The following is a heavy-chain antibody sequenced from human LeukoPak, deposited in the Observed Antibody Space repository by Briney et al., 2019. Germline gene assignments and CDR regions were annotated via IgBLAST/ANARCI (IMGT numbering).Heavy chain of an antibody. J-gene: IGHJ5*02. CDR1: GDSISGGGFY. CDR3: ARKPRGLPGAIFNWFDP. D-gene: IGHD2-2*02. CDR2: IYYSGST. Sequence: SETLSLTCTVSGDSISGGGFYWGWIRQPPGKGLEWIGSIYYSGSTYYNPSLKSRVTISVDTSKNQFSLKLSSVTAADTAVYYCARKPRGLPGAIFNWFDPWGQGTLVTVSS. V-gene: IGHV4-39*07.